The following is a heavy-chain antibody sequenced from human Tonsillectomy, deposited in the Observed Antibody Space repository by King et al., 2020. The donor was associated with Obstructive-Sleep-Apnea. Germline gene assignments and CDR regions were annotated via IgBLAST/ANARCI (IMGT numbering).Heavy chain of an antibody. CDR1: GFTFSSYA. V-gene: IGHV3-30*04. Sequence: QLVQSGGGVVQPGRSLRLSCAASGFTFSSYAMHWVRQAPGKGLEWVAVISYDGSNKYYADSVKGRFTISRDNSKNTLYLQMNSLRAEDTAVYYCARGGSYDAFDIWGQGTMVTVSS. D-gene: IGHD1-26*01. CDR3: ARGGSYDAFDI. CDR2: ISYDGSNK. J-gene: IGHJ3*02.